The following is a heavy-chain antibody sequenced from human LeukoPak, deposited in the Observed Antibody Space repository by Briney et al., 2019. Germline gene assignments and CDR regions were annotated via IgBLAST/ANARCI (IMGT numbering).Heavy chain of an antibody. Sequence: PGGSLRLSCAASGFTFSSYAMSWVRQAPGKGLEWVSAISGSGGSTYYVGSVKGRFTISRDNSKNTLYLQMNSLRAEDTAVYYCAKTSGSYFDYWGQGTLVTVSS. CDR1: GFTFSSYA. J-gene: IGHJ4*02. D-gene: IGHD1-26*01. V-gene: IGHV3-23*01. CDR2: ISGSGGST. CDR3: AKTSGSYFDY.